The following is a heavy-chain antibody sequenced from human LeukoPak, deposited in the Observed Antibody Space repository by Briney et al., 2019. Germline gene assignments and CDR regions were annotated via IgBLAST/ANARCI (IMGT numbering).Heavy chain of an antibody. CDR1: GGSISNYY. J-gene: IGHJ6*03. D-gene: IGHD5-18*01. CDR2: INHSGST. CDR3: ARRKDLDTAMVGYYYSYMDV. V-gene: IGHV4-34*01. Sequence: PSETLSLTCTVSGGSISNYYWNFIRQPPGKGLEWIGEINHSGSTNYNPSLKSRVTISVDTSKNQFSLKLSSVTAADTAVYFCARRKDLDTAMVGYYYSYMDVWGKGTTVTISS.